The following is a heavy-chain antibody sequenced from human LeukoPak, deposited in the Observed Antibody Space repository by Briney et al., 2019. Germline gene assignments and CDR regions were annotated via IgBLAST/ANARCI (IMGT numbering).Heavy chain of an antibody. V-gene: IGHV3-30*03. D-gene: IGHD5-18*01. CDR3: ATHTAMVTWYYYYGMDV. Sequence: GGSLRLSCAASGFTFSSYGMHWVRQAPGKGLEWVAVISYDGSNKYYADSVKGRFTISRDNSKNTLYLQMNSLRAEDTAVYYCATHTAMVTWYYYYGMDVWGQGTTVTVSS. J-gene: IGHJ6*02. CDR2: ISYDGSNK. CDR1: GFTFSSYG.